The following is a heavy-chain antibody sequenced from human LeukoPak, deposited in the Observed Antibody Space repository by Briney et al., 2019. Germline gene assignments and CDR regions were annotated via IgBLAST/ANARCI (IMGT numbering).Heavy chain of an antibody. CDR1: GGSISTYY. Sequence: KPSETLSLTCTVSGGSISTYYWTWIRQPPGKGLEWIGNIYYSGSTSYNPSLKSRVTISLDTSKNQFSLRLTSVTAADTAVYYCARGSTRNFYDSSAGFDFWGQGTLLTVSS. CDR3: ARGSTRNFYDSSAGFDF. V-gene: IGHV4-59*01. D-gene: IGHD3-22*01. CDR2: IYYSGST. J-gene: IGHJ4*02.